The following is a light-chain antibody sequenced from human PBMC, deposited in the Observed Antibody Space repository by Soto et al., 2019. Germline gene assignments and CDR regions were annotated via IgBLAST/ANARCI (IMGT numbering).Light chain of an antibody. J-gene: IGKJ2*01. V-gene: IGKV1-39*01. CDR2: AAS. CDR1: QSISNY. CDR3: QQSDSTPPT. Sequence: EIQMTQSPSSLSASVGDRVTITCRASQSISNYLNWYQQKPGKAPKLLIYAASSLQSGVPSRFSGSGSGTDFTLTISSLQPEDCATYYCQQSDSTPPTFGQGTKLEIK.